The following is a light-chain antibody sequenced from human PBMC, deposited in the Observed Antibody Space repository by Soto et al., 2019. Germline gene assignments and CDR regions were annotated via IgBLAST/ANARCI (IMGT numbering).Light chain of an antibody. V-gene: IGLV2-14*03. CDR3: SSYTTSNTRQIV. CDR2: DVS. J-gene: IGLJ1*01. Sequence: QSVLTQPASVSGSPGQSITISCTGTSNDVVVFNFFSCYQHHPGKASKFLIYDVSNRPSVISNRFSGSKSDNTASLTISGLQPEDEADYYCSSYTTSNTRQIVFGTGTKVTVL. CDR1: SNDVVVFNF.